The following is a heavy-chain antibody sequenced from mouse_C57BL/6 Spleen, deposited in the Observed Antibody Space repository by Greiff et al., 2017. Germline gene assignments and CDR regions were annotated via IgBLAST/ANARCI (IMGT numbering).Heavy chain of an antibody. CDR3: SRYYSNYRVGYAMDY. D-gene: IGHD2-5*01. Sequence: VQLVESGAELVKPGASVKISCKASGYAFSSYWMNWVKQRPGKGLEWIGQIYPGDGDTNYNGKFKGKATLTADKSSSTAYMQLSSLTSEDSAVYFCSRYYSNYRVGYAMDYWGQGTSVTVSS. V-gene: IGHV1-80*01. CDR2: IYPGDGDT. CDR1: GYAFSSYW. J-gene: IGHJ4*01.